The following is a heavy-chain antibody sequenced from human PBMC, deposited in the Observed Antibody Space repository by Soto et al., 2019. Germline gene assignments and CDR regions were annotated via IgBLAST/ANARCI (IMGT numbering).Heavy chain of an antibody. Sequence: QVQLVESGGGVVQPGRSLRLSCAASGFTFSSYGMHWVRQAPGKGLEWVAVISYDGSNKYYADSVKGRFTISRDNSKNTLYLQMNSLRAEDTAVYYCAKDRRDYGDYAGAHDLRVPHWGQGTLVTVSS. J-gene: IGHJ4*02. CDR1: GFTFSSYG. CDR3: AKDRRDYGDYAGAHDLRVPH. D-gene: IGHD4-17*01. V-gene: IGHV3-30*18. CDR2: ISYDGSNK.